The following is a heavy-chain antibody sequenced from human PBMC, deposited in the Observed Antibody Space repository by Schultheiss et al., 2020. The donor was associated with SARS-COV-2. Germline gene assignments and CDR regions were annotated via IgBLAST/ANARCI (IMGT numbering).Heavy chain of an antibody. D-gene: IGHD3-22*01. J-gene: IGHJ3*02. CDR3: ARTYYYDSSGYYGGQVVITAVAFDI. Sequence: GGSLRLSCAASGFTVSSNYMSWVRQAPGKGLEWVAVISYDGSNKYYADSVKGRFTISRDNSKNTLYLQMNSLRAEDTAVYYCARTYYYDSSGYYGGQVVITAVAFDIWGQGTMVTVSS. CDR2: ISYDGSNK. V-gene: IGHV3-30*03. CDR1: GFTVSSNY.